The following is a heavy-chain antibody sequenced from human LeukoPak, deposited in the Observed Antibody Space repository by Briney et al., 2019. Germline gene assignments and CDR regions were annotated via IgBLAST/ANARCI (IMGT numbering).Heavy chain of an antibody. CDR2: IYYSGST. Sequence: SETLSLICTVSGDSISNSYWSWIRQPPGEGLEWIGYIYYSGSTNYNPSLKSRVTISVDTSKNQFSLKLSSVTAADTAVYYCARLSSGSNNWFDPWGQGTLVTV. CDR3: ARLSSGSNNWFDP. D-gene: IGHD3-10*01. J-gene: IGHJ5*02. CDR1: GDSISNSY. V-gene: IGHV4-59*01.